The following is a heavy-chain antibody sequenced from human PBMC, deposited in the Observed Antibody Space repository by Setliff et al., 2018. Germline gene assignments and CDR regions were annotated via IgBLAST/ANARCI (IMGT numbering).Heavy chain of an antibody. J-gene: IGHJ6*03. D-gene: IGHD3-10*01. CDR2: IRSKTDGGAT. CDR3: TTGTNYFGSGSTSHLFYMDV. CDR1: GFSFNDAW. Sequence: GGSLRLSCAASGFSFNDAWMNWVRQAPGKGLEWVGHIRSKTDGGATSYAAPVQGRFTTSRDDSTNTLYLHMNSLTTEDTGVYYCTTGTNYFGSGSTSHLFYMDVWGKGTTVTVSS. V-gene: IGHV3-15*01.